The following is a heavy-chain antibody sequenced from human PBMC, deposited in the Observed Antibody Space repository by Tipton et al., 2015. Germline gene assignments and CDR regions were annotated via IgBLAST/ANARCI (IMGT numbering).Heavy chain of an antibody. CDR2: LWYDGSNE. CDR3: AGDPPSSGCAFDI. J-gene: IGHJ3*02. CDR1: GFTFSSFA. D-gene: IGHD6-19*01. Sequence: SLRLSCAASGFTFSSFAMHWVRQAPGKGLEWVAFLWYDGSNEEYADSVKGRFTISRDNLKNTVYLEMNSLRAEDTAVYYCAGDPPSSGCAFDIWGRGTTVTVSS. V-gene: IGHV3-33*01.